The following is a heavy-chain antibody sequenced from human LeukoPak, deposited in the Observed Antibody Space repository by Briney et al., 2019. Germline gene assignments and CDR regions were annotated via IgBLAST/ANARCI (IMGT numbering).Heavy chain of an antibody. CDR3: ARGARNYLYAFEY. J-gene: IGHJ4*01. CDR2: IYSDANA. D-gene: IGHD3-16*02. CDR1: GVTASNYY. Sequence: GGSLRLSCVASGVTASNYYMSWGRPAPRTGLEGASVIYSDANAFYADSVKGRFTISRDNSKTTLYLKMNSLRDETAAVFHCARGARNYLYAFEYWGQGTLVTVSS. V-gene: IGHV3-53*05.